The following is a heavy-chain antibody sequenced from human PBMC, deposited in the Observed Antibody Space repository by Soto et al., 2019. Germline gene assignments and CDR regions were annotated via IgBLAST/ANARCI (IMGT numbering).Heavy chain of an antibody. J-gene: IGHJ5*02. V-gene: IGHV4-30-4*01. CDR1: GASIRSTDYY. CDR2: VYYTGST. CDR3: VRTAREGAVAPHWFDR. D-gene: IGHD2-21*02. Sequence: SETLSLTCTVSGASIRSTDYYWSWIRQAPGKGLEWIGYVYYTGSTYYNPSLMSRLTISVDTSKNQFSLKLTSVTATETAVYYCVRTAREGAVAPHWFDRWGQGTQVTVSS.